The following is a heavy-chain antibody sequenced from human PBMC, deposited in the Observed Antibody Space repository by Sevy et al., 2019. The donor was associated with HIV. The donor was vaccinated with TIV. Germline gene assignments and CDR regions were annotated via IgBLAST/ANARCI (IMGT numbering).Heavy chain of an antibody. CDR1: GGSISGYY. CDR3: AREDFGSSWLYYYIDV. D-gene: IGHD6-13*01. V-gene: IGHV4-4*07. CDR2: VYASSST. Sequence: SETLSLTCTVSGGSISGYYWSWIRQPAGKGLEWIGRVYASSSTNYNPSLRSRVTISVDTSKNQFPLNLQSVTAADTAVYYCAREDFGSSWLYYYIDVWGKGTPVTVSS. J-gene: IGHJ6*03.